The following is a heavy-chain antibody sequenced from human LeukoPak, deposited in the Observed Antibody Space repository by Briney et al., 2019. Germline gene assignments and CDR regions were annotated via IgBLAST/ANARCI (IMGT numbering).Heavy chain of an antibody. D-gene: IGHD3-3*01. J-gene: IGHJ6*03. V-gene: IGHV1-69*05. Sequence: SVKVSCKATGCTFSSYAISWVRQAPGQGLEWMGRIIPIFGTANYAQKFQGRVTITTDESTSTAYMELSSLRSEDTAVYYCAREDFPYYYYYYMDVWGKGTTVTVSS. CDR1: GCTFSSYA. CDR3: AREDFPYYYYYYMDV. CDR2: IIPIFGTA.